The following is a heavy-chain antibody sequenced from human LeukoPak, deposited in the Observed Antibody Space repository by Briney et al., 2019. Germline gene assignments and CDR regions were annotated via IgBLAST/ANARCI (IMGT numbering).Heavy chain of an antibody. D-gene: IGHD1-26*01. CDR2: IIPILGIA. Sequence: GASVKVSCKASGGTFSSYAISWVRQAPGQGLEWMGRIIPILGIANYAQKFQGRVTITADKSTSTAYMELSSLRSEDTAVYYCAREGGSYSSPFDYWGQGTLVTVSS. J-gene: IGHJ4*02. CDR3: AREGGSYSSPFDY. V-gene: IGHV1-69*04. CDR1: GGTFSSYA.